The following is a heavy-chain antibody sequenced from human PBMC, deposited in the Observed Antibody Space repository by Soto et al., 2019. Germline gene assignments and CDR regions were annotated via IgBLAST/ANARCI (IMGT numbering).Heavy chain of an antibody. CDR3: TTGPLIQLWWYGMDV. CDR1: GLIFNAW. J-gene: IGHJ6*02. CDR2: IKSKTDGRTT. Sequence: GGSLRLSCVASGLIFNAWMSCVRQAPGEGLEWVGRIKSKTDGRTTDYAAPVKGRFTISRDDSKNTLYLQMNSLKTEDTAVYYCTTGPLIQLWWYGMDVWGQGTTVTVSS. D-gene: IGHD5-18*01. V-gene: IGHV3-15*01.